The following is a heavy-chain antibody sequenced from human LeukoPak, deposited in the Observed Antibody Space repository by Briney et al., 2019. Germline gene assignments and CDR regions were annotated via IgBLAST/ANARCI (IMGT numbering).Heavy chain of an antibody. CDR2: IYHSGST. CDR3: ARDVPWFGEPRGPGDY. D-gene: IGHD3-10*01. J-gene: IGHJ4*02. CDR1: GGSISSGGYY. Sequence: SETLSLTCTVSGGSISSGGYYWSWIRQPPGKGLEWIGYIYHSGSTNYNPSLKSRVTISVDTSKNQFSLKLTSVTAADTAVYYCARDVPWFGEPRGPGDYWGQGTLVTVSS. V-gene: IGHV4-61*08.